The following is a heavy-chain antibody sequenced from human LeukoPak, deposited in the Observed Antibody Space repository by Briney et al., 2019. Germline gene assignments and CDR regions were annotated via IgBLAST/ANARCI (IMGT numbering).Heavy chain of an antibody. CDR1: GGTFISYA. J-gene: IGHJ4*02. CDR3: ATGLPDRYCSSTSCPHPTDY. D-gene: IGHD2-2*01. CDR2: IIPIFGTA. V-gene: IGHV1-69*05. Sequence: SVKVSCMDCGGTFISYAISWVRQAPGKGREWMGGIIPIFGTANYTQKFQGRVTITTAESTSTAYLELSSLSSEDTAVYYCATGLPDRYCSSTSCPHPTDYWGQGTLVTVSS.